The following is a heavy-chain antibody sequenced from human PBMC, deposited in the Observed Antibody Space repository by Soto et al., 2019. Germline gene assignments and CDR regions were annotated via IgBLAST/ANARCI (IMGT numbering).Heavy chain of an antibody. J-gene: IGHJ5*02. Sequence: QLSLQESGPTLVNPPQPLTLTCSFSGFSLSTRGVGVGWIRQPPGKALEWLALISWDDDKRYSLSLRSRLTITKDTSKNQVVRTMTNIDPVDTATYYCAQRRRDDGSGSFNWFDPGGQGTLVTVSS. CDR1: GFSLSTRGVG. CDR3: AQRRRDDGSGSFNWFDP. CDR2: ISWDDDK. D-gene: IGHD3-10*01. V-gene: IGHV2-5*02.